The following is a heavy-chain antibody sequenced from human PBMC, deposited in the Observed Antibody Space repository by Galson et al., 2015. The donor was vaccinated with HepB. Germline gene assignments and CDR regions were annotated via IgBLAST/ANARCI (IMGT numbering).Heavy chain of an antibody. J-gene: IGHJ3*02. CDR1: GFTFSSYS. CDR3: AAPQDSDAHDAFDI. CDR2: ISSSSSTI. Sequence: SLRLSCAASGFTFSSYSMNWVRQAPGKGLEWVSYISSSSSTIYYADSVKGRFTISRDNAKNSLYLQMNSLRAEDTAVYYCAAPQDSDAHDAFDIWGQGTMVTVSS. D-gene: IGHD2-15*01. V-gene: IGHV3-48*01.